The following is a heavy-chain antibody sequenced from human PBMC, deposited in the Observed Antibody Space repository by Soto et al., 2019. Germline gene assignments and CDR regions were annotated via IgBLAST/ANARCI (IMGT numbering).Heavy chain of an antibody. CDR3: ARHPYSSSWWAIHNYFDY. Sequence: SETLSLTCTVSGGSISSSSYYWGWIRQPPGKGLEWIGSIYYSGSTYYNPSLKSRVTISVDTSKNQFSLKLSSVTAADTAVYYCARHPYSSSWWAIHNYFDYWGQGTLVTVSS. D-gene: IGHD6-13*01. V-gene: IGHV4-39*01. CDR2: IYYSGST. J-gene: IGHJ4*02. CDR1: GGSISSSSYY.